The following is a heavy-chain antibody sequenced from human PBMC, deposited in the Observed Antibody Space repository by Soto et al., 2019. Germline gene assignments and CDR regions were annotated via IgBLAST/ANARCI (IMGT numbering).Heavy chain of an antibody. J-gene: IGHJ5*01. CDR1: GDSIKTETW. CDR3: ARVRRRLRFEA. CDR2: IKHTGDA. V-gene: IGHV4-4*02. Sequence: PSETLSLTCAVSGDSIKTETWWSWLRQLPGTGLEWIGEIKHTGDANANPALRSRVSMSVDRTKNQFFLNLRSVSAADTAVYFSARVRRRLRFEACSQGTVVT.